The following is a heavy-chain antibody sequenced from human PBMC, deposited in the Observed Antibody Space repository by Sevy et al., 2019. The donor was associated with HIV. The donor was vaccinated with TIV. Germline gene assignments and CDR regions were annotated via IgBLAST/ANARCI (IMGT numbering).Heavy chain of an antibody. V-gene: IGHV3-23*01. J-gene: IGHJ5*02. D-gene: IGHD4-17*01. CDR1: GFTFSSSA. CDR3: AKGPAYGDHVGWIDP. Sequence: GGSLRLSCVASGFTFSSSAMSWVRQAPGKGLEWVSTISGSGDSTYYADSVKGRFTISSDNSKNTLYLQMEGLRAEGTAVYYCAKGPAYGDHVGWIDPWGQGTLVTVSS. CDR2: ISGSGDST.